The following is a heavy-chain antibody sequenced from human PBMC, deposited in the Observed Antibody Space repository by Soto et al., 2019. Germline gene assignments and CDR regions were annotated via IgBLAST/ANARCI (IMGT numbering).Heavy chain of an antibody. CDR3: ARDLLWFGDGEDYYGMDV. CDR1: GLGFSTYW. CDR2: IKQDGSEK. Sequence: EVQLVESGGGLVQPGGSLRVSCAVSGLGFSTYWMTWVRQAPGKGLEWVANIKQDGSEKYYVDSVKGRFTISRDNAKNSLYLQMNSLRAEDTAVYYCARDLLWFGDGEDYYGMDVWGQGTTVTVSS. J-gene: IGHJ6*02. D-gene: IGHD3-10*01. V-gene: IGHV3-7*04.